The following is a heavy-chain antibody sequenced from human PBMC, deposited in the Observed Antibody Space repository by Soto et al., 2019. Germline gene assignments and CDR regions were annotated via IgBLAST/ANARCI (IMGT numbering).Heavy chain of an antibody. CDR3: ARKVDIVVVVAATPRVNWFDP. Sequence: ASVKVSCKASGYTFTSYAMHWVRQAPGQRLEWMGWINAGNGNTKYSQKFQGRVTISVDTSKNQFSLKLSSVTAADTAVYYCARKVDIVVVVAATPRVNWFDPWGQGTLVTVSS. CDR1: GYTFTSYA. J-gene: IGHJ5*02. V-gene: IGHV1-3*01. D-gene: IGHD2-15*01. CDR2: INAGNGNT.